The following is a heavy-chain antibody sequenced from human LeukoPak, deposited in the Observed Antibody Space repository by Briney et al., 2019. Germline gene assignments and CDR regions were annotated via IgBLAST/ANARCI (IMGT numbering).Heavy chain of an antibody. CDR1: GGSISSYY. J-gene: IGHJ6*03. Sequence: SETLSLTRTVSGGSISSYYWSWIRQPPGKGLEWIGYIYYSGSTNYNPSLKSRVTISVDTSKNQFSLKLSSVTAADTAVYYCVKYYYDSSGCSNYYMDVWGKGTTVTVSS. CDR3: VKYYYDSSGCSNYYMDV. CDR2: IYYSGST. D-gene: IGHD3-22*01. V-gene: IGHV4-59*08.